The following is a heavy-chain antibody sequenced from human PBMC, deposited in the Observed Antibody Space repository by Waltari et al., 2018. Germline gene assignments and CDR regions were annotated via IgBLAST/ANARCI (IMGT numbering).Heavy chain of an antibody. CDR3: ARDRAYYYGSGSYSSLYYYYGMDV. Sequence: QVQLVESGGGVVQPGRSLRLSCAASGFTFSSYGMHWVRQAPGKGLEWVAVIWYDGSNKYYADAVKGRFTISRDNSKNTRDLQMNSLRAEDTAVYYCARDRAYYYGSGSYSSLYYYYGMDVWGQGTTVTVSS. D-gene: IGHD3-10*01. V-gene: IGHV3-33*01. J-gene: IGHJ6*02. CDR2: IWYDGSNK. CDR1: GFTFSSYG.